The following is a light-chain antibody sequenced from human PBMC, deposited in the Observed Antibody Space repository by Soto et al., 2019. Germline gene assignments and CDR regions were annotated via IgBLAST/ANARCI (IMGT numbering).Light chain of an antibody. CDR2: GAS. Sequence: ETVLTQSPGTLSLSPGEGATLSFRASQTVSSNFLAWYRQKPGQAPRLLIYGASSRATGIPDRFGGSGSGTDFTLTISRLEPEDFAVYYCHQYGNSPHTFGQGTRLEIK. CDR3: HQYGNSPHT. J-gene: IGKJ5*01. CDR1: QTVSSNF. V-gene: IGKV3-20*01.